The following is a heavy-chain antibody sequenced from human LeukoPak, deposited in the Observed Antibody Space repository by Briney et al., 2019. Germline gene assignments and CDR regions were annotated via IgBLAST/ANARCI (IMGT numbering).Heavy chain of an antibody. J-gene: IGHJ5*02. CDR3: ARHVDGAGWFDP. CDR2: IYTSGST. D-gene: IGHD1-26*01. Sequence: SETLSLTCTVSGGSISSYYWSWIRQPPGKGLEWIGYIYTSGSTNYNPSLKSRVTTSVDTSKNQFSLKLSSVTAADTAVYYCARHVDGAGWFDPWGQGTLVTVSS. CDR1: GGSISSYY. V-gene: IGHV4-4*09.